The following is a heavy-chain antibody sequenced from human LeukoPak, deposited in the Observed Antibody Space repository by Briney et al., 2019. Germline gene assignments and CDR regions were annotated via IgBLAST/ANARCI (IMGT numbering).Heavy chain of an antibody. CDR1: GFTFTGYY. Sequence: ASVKVSCRASGFTFTGYYMHWVRQAPGQGLEWMGWINLNSGGTDYAQKFQGRVTMTRDTSISTAYMELSGLRPDDTAVYYCARDRTTVNTPYFDSWGQGTLVTVSS. CDR3: ARDRTTVNTPYFDS. D-gene: IGHD4-11*01. J-gene: IGHJ4*02. CDR2: INLNSGGT. V-gene: IGHV1-2*02.